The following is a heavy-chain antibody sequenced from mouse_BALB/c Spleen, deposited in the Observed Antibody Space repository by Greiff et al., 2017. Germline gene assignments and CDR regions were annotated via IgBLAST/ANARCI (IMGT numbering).Heavy chain of an antibody. CDR2: IYPGSGST. J-gene: IGHJ3*01. D-gene: IGHD2-14*01. CDR3: TRSRYRYDWFAY. Sequence: LQQPGSELVRPGASVKLSCKASGYTFTSYWMHWVKQRPGQGLEWIGNIYPGSGSTNYDEKFKGKATLTVDTSSSTAYMQLSSLTSEDSAVYYCTRSRYRYDWFAYWGQGTLVTVSA. CDR1: GYTFTSYW. V-gene: IGHV1S22*01.